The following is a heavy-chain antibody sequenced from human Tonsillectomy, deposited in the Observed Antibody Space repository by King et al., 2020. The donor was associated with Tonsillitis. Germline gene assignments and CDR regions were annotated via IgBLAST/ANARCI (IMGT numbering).Heavy chain of an antibody. Sequence: QLVQSGVEVTKPGASVKVSCKASGYTFTDYGISWVRQAPGQGLEWMGRISGSNANAKYAQKLQGRVTMTTDTTTSTAYMELRSLRSDDTAVYYCAREVLYDYFWGSYRAFDYWGQGTLVTVSS. CDR1: GYTFTDYG. D-gene: IGHD3-16*02. CDR3: AREVLYDYFWGSYRAFDY. J-gene: IGHJ4*02. V-gene: IGHV1-18*01. CDR2: ISGSNANA.